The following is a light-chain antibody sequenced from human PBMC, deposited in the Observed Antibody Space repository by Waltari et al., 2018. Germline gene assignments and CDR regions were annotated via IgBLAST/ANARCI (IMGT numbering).Light chain of an antibody. CDR2: GAS. J-gene: IGKJ1*01. CDR1: QSISGA. V-gene: IGKV3-20*01. Sequence: EIVLTQSPGTLSLSPGERATLSSRASQSISGALAWYQQKPGQAPRLLIYGASNRATGIPDRFSGSGSGTEFSLTVSRLEPEDFAVYYCQHYVRLPVTFGQGTRVEI. CDR3: QHYVRLPVT.